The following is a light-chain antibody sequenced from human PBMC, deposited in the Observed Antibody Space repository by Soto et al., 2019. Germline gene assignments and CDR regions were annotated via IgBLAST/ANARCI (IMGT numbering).Light chain of an antibody. V-gene: IGKV3-20*01. Sequence: EIVLTQSPGTLSLSPGERATLSCRASQSVSSSYLAWYQQKPGQAPRLLIYGASSRATGIPDRFSGSGSGTDFTLTISRLEPEDFAVYYCQQYGSSPPVTFGPGTKVDHK. J-gene: IGKJ3*01. CDR3: QQYGSSPPVT. CDR2: GAS. CDR1: QSVSSSY.